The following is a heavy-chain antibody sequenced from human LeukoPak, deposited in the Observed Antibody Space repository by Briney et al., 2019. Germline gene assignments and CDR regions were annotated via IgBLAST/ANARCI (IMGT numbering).Heavy chain of an antibody. D-gene: IGHD4-11*01. CDR2: IYYSGST. V-gene: IGHV4-31*03. J-gene: IGHJ6*03. CDR1: GGSISSGGYY. CDR3: ARQGYSNYRWDYYYYYMDV. Sequence: SQTLSLTCTVSGGSISSGGYYWSWIRQHPGKGLEWIGYIYYSGSTYYNPSLKSRVTISVDTSKNQFSLKVRSVTAADTAVYYCARQGYSNYRWDYYYYYMDVWGKGTTVTVSS.